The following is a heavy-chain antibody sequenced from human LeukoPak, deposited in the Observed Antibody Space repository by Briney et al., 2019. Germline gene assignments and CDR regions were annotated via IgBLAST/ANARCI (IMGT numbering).Heavy chain of an antibody. J-gene: IGHJ5*02. CDR2: ISGSGGST. D-gene: IGHD6-13*01. V-gene: IGHV3-23*01. Sequence: GGSLRLSCAASGFTFSSYAMSWVRQAPGKGLEWVSAISGSGGSTYYADPVKGRFTISRDNSKNTLYLQMNSLRAEGAAVYYCAKDKQQQLVPFDPWGQGTLVTVSS. CDR1: GFTFSSYA. CDR3: AKDKQQQLVPFDP.